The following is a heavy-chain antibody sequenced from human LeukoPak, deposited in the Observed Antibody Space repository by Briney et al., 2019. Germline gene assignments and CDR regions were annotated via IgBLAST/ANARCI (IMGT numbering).Heavy chain of an antibody. CDR2: FYASDGTS. D-gene: IGHD6-13*01. CDR3: ARAIPAGGVQYFQH. Sequence: GASLKVSCKAPGYTFSRYYIHWVRQAPGQGLEWMGIFYASDGTSRYAQKFQGRVTITRDTATSTVYMELSSLISEDTAVYYCARAIPAGGVQYFQHWGQGTLVTVSS. J-gene: IGHJ1*01. V-gene: IGHV1-46*01. CDR1: GYTFSRYY.